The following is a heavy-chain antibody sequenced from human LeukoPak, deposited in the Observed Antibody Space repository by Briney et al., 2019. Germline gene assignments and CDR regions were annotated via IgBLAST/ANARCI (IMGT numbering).Heavy chain of an antibody. V-gene: IGHV1-2*02. CDR1: GYTFTDYY. Sequence: ASVTVSCKASGYTFTDYYMYWVRQAPGQGLEWMGWINPHSGDTNYAQKFQGRVTMTRDTSISTAYMELSRLRSDDTAVYYCARDPSWFGELLTDYWGQGILVTVSS. J-gene: IGHJ4*02. CDR2: INPHSGDT. D-gene: IGHD3-10*01. CDR3: ARDPSWFGELLTDY.